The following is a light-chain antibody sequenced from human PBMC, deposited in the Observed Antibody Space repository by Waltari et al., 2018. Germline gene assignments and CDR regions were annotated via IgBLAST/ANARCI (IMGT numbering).Light chain of an antibody. Sequence: QSVLTQPPSVSGTPGQRVTISCPGSSSNIGSYAVNWYQQFPGTAPKLLIYYNNQRPSGVPARLPGSKSGTSASLAISGLQSADEADYHCSAWDDSLNAWVFGGGTRLTVL. CDR1: SSNIGSYA. V-gene: IGLV1-44*01. CDR3: SAWDDSLNAWV. J-gene: IGLJ3*02. CDR2: YNN.